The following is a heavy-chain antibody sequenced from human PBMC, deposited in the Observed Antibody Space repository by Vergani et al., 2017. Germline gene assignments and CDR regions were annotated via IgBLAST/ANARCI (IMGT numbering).Heavy chain of an antibody. CDR3: AKANPRNSGRDDRYYCHAMDV. CDR2: ISGSGGST. V-gene: IGHV3-23*01. J-gene: IGHJ6*02. CDR1: GFTFNHYA. D-gene: IGHD5-12*01. Sequence: EVQLLESGGDLVQPGGSLRLSCAASGFTFNHYAMNWVRQAPGKGLEWVSGISGSGGSTYYAGSVKGRFTISRDSSKNTMYLQMNSLSAGDTAVYYCAKANPRNSGRDDRYYCHAMDVWGRGTTVTVSS.